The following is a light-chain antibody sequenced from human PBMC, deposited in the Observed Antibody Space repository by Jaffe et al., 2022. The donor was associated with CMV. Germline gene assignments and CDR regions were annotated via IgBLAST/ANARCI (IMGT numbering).Light chain of an antibody. J-gene: IGLJ3*02. V-gene: IGLV3-21*04. Sequence: SYVLTQPPSVSVAPGQTARITCGGNNIGFKSVHWYQQKSGQAPVLVIYYNSDRPSGIPERFSGSNSGNTATLTISRVEAGDEADYYCQVWDSSSDHRVFGGGTKLTVL. CDR1: NIGFKS. CDR3: QVWDSSSDHRV. CDR2: YNS.